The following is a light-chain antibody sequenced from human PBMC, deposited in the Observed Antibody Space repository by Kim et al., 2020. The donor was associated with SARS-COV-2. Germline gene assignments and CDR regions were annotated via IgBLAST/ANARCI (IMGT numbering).Light chain of an antibody. CDR3: QQYDNLPYT. V-gene: IGKV1-33*01. CDR2: DAS. J-gene: IGKJ2*01. Sequence: SASVGDRVTITCQASQDISNYLNWYQQKPGKAPKLLIYDASNLETGVPSRFSGRGSGTDFTFPISSLQPEDIATYYCQQYDNLPYTFGQGTKLEI. CDR1: QDISNY.